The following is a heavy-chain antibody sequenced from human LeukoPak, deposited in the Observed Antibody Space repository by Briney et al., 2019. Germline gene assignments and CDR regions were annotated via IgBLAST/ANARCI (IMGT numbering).Heavy chain of an antibody. CDR1: GGTFSSYA. D-gene: IGHD2-15*01. V-gene: IGHV1-69*06. J-gene: IGHJ4*02. CDR2: IIPIFGTA. CDR3: ATTLDPSLIDY. Sequence: ASVKVSCKASGGTFSSYAISWVRQAPGQGLEWMGGIIPIFGTANYAQKFQGRVTITADKSTSTAYMELSSLRSEDTAVYYCATTLDPSLIDYWGQGTLVTVSS.